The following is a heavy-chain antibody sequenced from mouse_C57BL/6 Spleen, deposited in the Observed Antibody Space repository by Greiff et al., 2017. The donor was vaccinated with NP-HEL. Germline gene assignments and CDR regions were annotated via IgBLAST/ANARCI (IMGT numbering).Heavy chain of an antibody. CDR2: ISDGGSYT. J-gene: IGHJ2*01. V-gene: IGHV5-4*01. D-gene: IGHD1-1*01. Sequence: DVHLVESGGGLVKPGGSLKLSCAASGFTFSSYAMSWVRQTPEKRLEWVATISDGGSYTYYPDNVKGRFTISRDNAKNNLYLQMSHLKSEDTAMYYCARDLYGYWGQGTTLTVSS. CDR3: ARDLYGY. CDR1: GFTFSSYA.